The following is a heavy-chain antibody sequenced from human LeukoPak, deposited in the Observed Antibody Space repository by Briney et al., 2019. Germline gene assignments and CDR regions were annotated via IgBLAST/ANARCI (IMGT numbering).Heavy chain of an antibody. Sequence: GASLTLSCAASGFTFRNYAMSWVRQAPGKGLEWVSAITGSGGTTWDADSVKGHFTISRDNSKNPRDLQMNSLGAEHTAVYYCTKWGDYDGLTGYYDSDCWGQGTLVTVSS. CDR2: ITGSGGTT. CDR1: GFTFRNYA. D-gene: IGHD3-9*01. V-gene: IGHV3-23*01. J-gene: IGHJ1*01. CDR3: TKWGDYDGLTGYYDSDC.